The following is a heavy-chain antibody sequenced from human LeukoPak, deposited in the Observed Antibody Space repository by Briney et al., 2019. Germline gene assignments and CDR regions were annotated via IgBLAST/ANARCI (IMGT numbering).Heavy chain of an antibody. CDR2: IGTAGDT. D-gene: IGHD6-6*01. CDR3: ARRASRRPHYYYGMDV. Sequence: GGSLRLSCAASGFTFSSYDMHWVRQATGKGLEWVSAIGTAGDTYYPGSVKGRFTISRENAKNSLYLQMNSLRAGDTAVYYCARRASRRPHYYYGMDVWGQGTTVTVSS. J-gene: IGHJ6*02. V-gene: IGHV3-13*01. CDR1: GFTFSSYD.